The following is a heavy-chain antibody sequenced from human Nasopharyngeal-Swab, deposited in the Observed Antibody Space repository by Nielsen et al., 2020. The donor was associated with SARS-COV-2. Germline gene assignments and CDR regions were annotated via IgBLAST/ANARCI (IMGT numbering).Heavy chain of an antibody. Sequence: SETLSLTCTVSGGSISSYYWSWIRQPPGKGLEWIGYIYYSGSTNYNPSLKRRVTISVDTSKNQFSLKLSSVTAADTAVYYCARAGGFSNYPYYYGMDVWGQGTTVTVSS. V-gene: IGHV4-59*01. CDR1: GGSISSYY. D-gene: IGHD4-11*01. J-gene: IGHJ6*02. CDR3: ARAGGFSNYPYYYGMDV. CDR2: IYYSGST.